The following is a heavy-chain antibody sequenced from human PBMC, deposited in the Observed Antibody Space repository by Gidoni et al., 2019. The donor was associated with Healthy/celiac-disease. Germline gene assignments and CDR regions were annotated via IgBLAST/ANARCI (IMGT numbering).Heavy chain of an antibody. D-gene: IGHD1-26*01. Sequence: QVQLVESGGGVVQPGRSLRLSCAACGFTFSSYAMHWVRQAPGKGLEWVAVISYDGSNKYFADSVKGRFTISRDNSKNTLYLQMNSLRAEDTAVYYCARDRGVGATLDYWGQGTLVTVSS. J-gene: IGHJ4*02. CDR1: GFTFSSYA. CDR3: ARDRGVGATLDY. V-gene: IGHV3-30-3*01. CDR2: ISYDGSNK.